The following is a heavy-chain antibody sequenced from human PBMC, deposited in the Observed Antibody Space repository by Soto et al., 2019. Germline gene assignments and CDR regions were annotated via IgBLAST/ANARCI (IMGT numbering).Heavy chain of an antibody. Sequence: QVQLQESGPGLVKPSQTLSLTCTVSGGSISSGGYYWSWIRQHPGQGLEWIGYIYFSGSTYYNPSLKSRVTISVDTSKNQFSLKLSSVTAADTAVYYCARSPHIQLWSYPSDYWGQGTLVTVSS. CDR2: IYFSGST. D-gene: IGHD5-18*01. CDR3: ARSPHIQLWSYPSDY. J-gene: IGHJ4*02. CDR1: GGSISSGGYY. V-gene: IGHV4-31*03.